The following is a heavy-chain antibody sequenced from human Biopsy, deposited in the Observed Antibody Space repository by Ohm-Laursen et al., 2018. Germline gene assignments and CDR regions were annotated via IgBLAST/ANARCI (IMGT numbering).Heavy chain of an antibody. J-gene: IGHJ4*02. D-gene: IGHD6-19*01. CDR2: ISSSGITA. V-gene: IGHV3-11*01. Sequence: SLRLSCAAPRFTFSDYFMSWIRQAPGKGLEWVSYISSSGITAQYADSVKGRFTISRDNAKNSLYLQMNSLRAEDTAIYYCARSGWNFEFDSWGKGTLVAVSS. CDR1: RFTFSDYF. CDR3: ARSGWNFEFDS.